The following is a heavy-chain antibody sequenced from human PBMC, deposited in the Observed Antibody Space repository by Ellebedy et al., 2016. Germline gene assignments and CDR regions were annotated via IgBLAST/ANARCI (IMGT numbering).Heavy chain of an antibody. V-gene: IGHV1-18*04. Sequence: ASVKVSCXASGYTFTTFSITWVRQVPGQGLEWMGFVNTFSGNTKFAQKFQGRVSMTTDSSTHTAYMDLRSLRSDDTAMYYCARVLDDILTGYIAFDIWGQGTMVTVSS. CDR3: ARVLDDILTGYIAFDI. D-gene: IGHD3-9*01. CDR1: GYTFTTFS. CDR2: VNTFSGNT. J-gene: IGHJ3*02.